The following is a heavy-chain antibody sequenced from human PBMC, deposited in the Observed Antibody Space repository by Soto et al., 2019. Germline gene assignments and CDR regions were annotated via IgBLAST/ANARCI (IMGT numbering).Heavy chain of an antibody. CDR3: ASSDYDFWSGYYWFDP. D-gene: IGHD3-3*01. CDR1: GGSISSYY. V-gene: IGHV4-59*08. CDR2: IYYSGST. Sequence: SETLSLTCTASGGSISSYYWSWSRQPPGKGLEWIGYIYYSGSTNYNPSLKSRVTISVDTSKNQFSLKLSSVTAADTAVYYCASSDYDFWSGYYWFDPWGQGTLVTVSS. J-gene: IGHJ5*02.